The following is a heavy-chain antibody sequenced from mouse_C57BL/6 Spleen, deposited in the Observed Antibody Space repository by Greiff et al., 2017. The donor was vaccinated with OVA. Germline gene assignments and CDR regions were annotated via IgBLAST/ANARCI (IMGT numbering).Heavy chain of an antibody. CDR2: IDPSDSYT. Sequence: QVQLQQPGAELVKPGASVKLSCKASGYTFTSYWMQWVNQRPGQGLEWIGEIDPSDSYTNYNQKFKGKATLTVDTSSSTAYMQLSSLTSEDSAVYYCARPTVGDYWGQGTTLTVSS. D-gene: IGHD1-1*01. V-gene: IGHV1-50*01. CDR1: GYTFTSYW. J-gene: IGHJ2*01. CDR3: ARPTVGDY.